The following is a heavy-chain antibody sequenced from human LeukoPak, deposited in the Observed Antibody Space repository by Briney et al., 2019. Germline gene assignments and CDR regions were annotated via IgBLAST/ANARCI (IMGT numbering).Heavy chain of an antibody. D-gene: IGHD5/OR15-5a*01. V-gene: IGHV1-3*01. CDR3: ARVISDCANFNCFKGYFDY. J-gene: IGHJ4*01. CDR1: GYTFTSYA. CDR2: INAGNGNT. Sequence: GASVKVSCQASGYTFTSYAMHWVRQAPGQRLEWMGWINAGNGNTKYSQEFQARVTITRDTSANIAYMELSSLGSEDTAVYYCARVISDCANFNCFKGYFDYWGQGTPVTVSS.